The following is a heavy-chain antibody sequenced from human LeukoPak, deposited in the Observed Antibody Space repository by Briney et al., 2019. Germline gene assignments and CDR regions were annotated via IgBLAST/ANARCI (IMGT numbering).Heavy chain of an antibody. J-gene: IGHJ4*02. CDR1: GGSISSYY. Sequence: SETLSLTCTVSGGSISSYYWSWIRQPPGKGLEWIGYIYYSGTTYYNPSLKSRVTISVDTSKNQFSLKLSSVTAADTAVYYCAGGDGYYHSDYRGQGTLVTVSS. CDR2: IYYSGTT. D-gene: IGHD5-24*01. CDR3: AGGDGYYHSDY. V-gene: IGHV4-59*06.